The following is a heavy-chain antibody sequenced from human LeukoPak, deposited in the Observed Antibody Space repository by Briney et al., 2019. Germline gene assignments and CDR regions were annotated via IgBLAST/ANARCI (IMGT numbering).Heavy chain of an antibody. J-gene: IGHJ5*02. CDR2: TSSSGDYV. CDR3: ARSGYCSGGSCLNWFDP. V-gene: IGHV3-21*01. CDR1: GFTFSSYS. Sequence: GGSLRLSCAASGFTFSSYSMNWVRQVPGMGLEWVSSTSSSGDYVYYADSVKGRFTISRDNAKNSLYLQMNSLRAEDTAVYYCARSGYCSGGSCLNWFDPWGQGTLVTVSS. D-gene: IGHD2-15*01.